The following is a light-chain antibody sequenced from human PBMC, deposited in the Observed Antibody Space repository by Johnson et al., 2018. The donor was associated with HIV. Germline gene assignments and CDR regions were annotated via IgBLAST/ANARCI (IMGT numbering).Light chain of an antibody. Sequence: QSVLTQPPSVSAAPGQKVTISCSGSSSNIGNNYVPWYQQLPGTDPTLLIYANNKRHSGIPDRLSGSKSGTSATLGITGLQTGDEADYYGGTWDSSLSAVVCGTGTKVTVL. CDR1: SSNIGNNY. CDR3: GTWDSSLSAVV. J-gene: IGLJ1*01. V-gene: IGLV1-51*01. CDR2: ANN.